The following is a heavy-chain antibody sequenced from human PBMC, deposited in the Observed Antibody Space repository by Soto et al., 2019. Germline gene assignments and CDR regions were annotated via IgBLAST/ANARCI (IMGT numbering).Heavy chain of an antibody. J-gene: IGHJ4*02. D-gene: IGHD6-19*01. Sequence: PGGSLRLSCAASGFTFSSCWMHWVRQAPGKGLVWVSRISSDGSSTNYADSVKGRFTISRDNAENTLYLQMYNLRAEDMAVYYCASLYSSAWARDYWGQGTLVTVSS. V-gene: IGHV3-74*01. CDR3: ASLYSSAWARDY. CDR1: GFTFSSCW. CDR2: ISSDGSST.